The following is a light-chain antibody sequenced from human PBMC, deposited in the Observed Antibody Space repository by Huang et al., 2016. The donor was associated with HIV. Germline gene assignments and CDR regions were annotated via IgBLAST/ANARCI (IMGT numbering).Light chain of an antibody. CDR1: QSVSIY. CDR2: DAS. V-gene: IGKV3-11*01. CDR3: QQRDNSPYT. J-gene: IGKJ2*01. Sequence: EIVLTQSPAILSLSPGERATLSCRASQSVSIYLAWYQQKPGQAPRLLVYDASNRATGIPARFSGSGSGTDFTLTISSLEPEEFAVYYCQQRDNSPYTFGQGTKLEIK.